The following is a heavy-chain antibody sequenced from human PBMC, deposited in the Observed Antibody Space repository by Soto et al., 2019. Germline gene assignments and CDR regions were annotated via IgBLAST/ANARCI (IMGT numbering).Heavy chain of an antibody. CDR2: ISYDGSNK. CDR3: AKDLGRRSYYYYYGMDV. D-gene: IGHD3-10*01. CDR1: GFTFSSYG. Sequence: GGSLRLSCAASGFTFSSYGMHWVRQAPGKGLEWVAVISYDGSNKYYADSVKGRFTISRDNSKNTLYLQMNSLRAEDTAVYYCAKDLGRRSYYYYYGMDVWGQGTTVTVSS. V-gene: IGHV3-30*18. J-gene: IGHJ6*02.